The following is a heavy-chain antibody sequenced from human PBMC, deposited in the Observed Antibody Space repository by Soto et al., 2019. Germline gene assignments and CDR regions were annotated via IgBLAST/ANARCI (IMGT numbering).Heavy chain of an antibody. CDR3: ARSMKTGKNFDY. CDR2: ISGSNTYT. V-gene: IGHV3-11*05. Sequence: QVQLVESGGDLVKPGGSLRLSCAASGFTFSDYYMSWIRQAPGKGLEWLSYISGSNTYTDYADSVKGRFTISRDNAKNSLYLQMNSLRADDTAVYYCARSMKTGKNFDYWGQGTLVTVSS. CDR1: GFTFSDYY. J-gene: IGHJ4*02. D-gene: IGHD7-27*01.